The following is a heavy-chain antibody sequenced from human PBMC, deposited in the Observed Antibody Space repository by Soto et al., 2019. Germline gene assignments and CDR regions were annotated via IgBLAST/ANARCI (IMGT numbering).Heavy chain of an antibody. D-gene: IGHD5-12*01. CDR2: SIPIFGTA. V-gene: IGHV1-69*01. Sequence: SVKFSCKSSGGSFNNYPITWVRQAPGEGLDWMGGSIPIFGTANYAQNFQGRVTISVDESTSTAYMELSSLRSEDTAVYYCARGRGYSGDDHYYYFDMDVWGQGTTVTVSS. J-gene: IGHJ6*02. CDR3: ARGRGYSGDDHYYYFDMDV. CDR1: GGSFNNYP.